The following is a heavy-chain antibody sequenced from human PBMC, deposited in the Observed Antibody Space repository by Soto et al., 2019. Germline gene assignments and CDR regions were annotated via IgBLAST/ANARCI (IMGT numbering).Heavy chain of an antibody. CDR3: ARGYPLPFQGSTYNFGFVSPRYY. CDR2: IYYSGST. Sequence: SETLSLTCTVSGGSISSGGYYWSWIRQHPGKGLEWIGYIYYSGSTYYNPSLKSRVTISVDTSKSQFSLKLSSVTAADTAVYYCARGYPLPFQGSTYNFGFVSPRYYWGQGALVTVSS. V-gene: IGHV4-31*03. CDR1: GGSISSGGYY. D-gene: IGHD5-18*01. J-gene: IGHJ4*02.